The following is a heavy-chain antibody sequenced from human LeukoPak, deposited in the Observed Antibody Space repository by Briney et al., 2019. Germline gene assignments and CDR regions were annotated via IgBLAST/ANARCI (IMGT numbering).Heavy chain of an antibody. CDR3: ARHNPYYDYVWGSYRFGSDFDY. D-gene: IGHD3-16*02. Sequence: SETLSLTCTVSGGSISSYYWSWIRQPPGKGLEWIGYIYYSGSTNYNPSLKSRVTISVDMSKNQFSLKLSSVTAADTAVYYCARHNPYYDYVWGSYRFGSDFDYWGQGTLVTVSS. V-gene: IGHV4-59*01. J-gene: IGHJ4*02. CDR1: GGSISSYY. CDR2: IYYSGST.